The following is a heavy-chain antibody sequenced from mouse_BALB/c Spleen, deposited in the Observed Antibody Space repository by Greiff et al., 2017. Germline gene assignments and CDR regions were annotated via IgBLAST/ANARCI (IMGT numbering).Heavy chain of an antibody. V-gene: IGHV2-9*02. J-gene: IGHJ3*01. CDR1: GFSLTSYG. D-gene: IGHD2-3*01. CDR2: IWAGGST. Sequence: VKLQESEPGLVAPSQSLSITCTVSGFSLTSYGVHWVRQPPGKGLEWLGVIWAGGSTNYNSALMSRLSISKDNSKSQVFLKMNSLQTDDTAMYYCAREDDAAYWGQGTLVTVSA. CDR3: AREDDAAY.